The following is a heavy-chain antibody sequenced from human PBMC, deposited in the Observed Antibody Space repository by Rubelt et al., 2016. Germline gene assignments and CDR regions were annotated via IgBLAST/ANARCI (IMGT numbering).Heavy chain of an antibody. Sequence: QVQLVQSGAQVKKPGASVKVSCKVSGHTLIELSVHWVRPVPGKGLEWMGGFDPEDGKRDYAQKFQGRLNVTEDTSTDTGYMELSSLRSDDTAVYYCVTDGDYWGQGTLVTVSS. J-gene: IGHJ4*02. CDR2: FDPEDGKR. V-gene: IGHV1-24*01. CDR3: VTDGDY. CDR1: GHTLIELS.